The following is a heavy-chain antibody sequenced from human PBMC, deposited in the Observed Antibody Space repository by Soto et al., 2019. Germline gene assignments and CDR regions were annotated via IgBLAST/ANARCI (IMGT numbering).Heavy chain of an antibody. CDR3: TGRGYSGYDPAVAALYYFDY. CDR1: GYTFTNSD. Sequence: ASVKVSCKASGYTFTNSDINWVRQATGQGLEWVGWMNPNSGNSGCAQKFQGRVTMTRNTSISTAYMELSSLKTEDTAVYYCTGRGYSGYDPAVAALYYFDYWGQGTLVTVSS. CDR2: MNPNSGNS. V-gene: IGHV1-8*01. J-gene: IGHJ4*02. D-gene: IGHD5-12*01.